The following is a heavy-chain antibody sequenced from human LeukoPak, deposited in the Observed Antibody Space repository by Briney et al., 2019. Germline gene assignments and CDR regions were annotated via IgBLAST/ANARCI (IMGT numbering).Heavy chain of an antibody. CDR1: EFTLSNYW. CDR2: INNDGSST. J-gene: IGHJ6*02. CDR3: AREKPADYGSGSYDLQYYYFGMDV. V-gene: IGHV3-74*01. D-gene: IGHD3-10*01. Sequence: GGSLRLSCAASEFTLSNYWMHWVRQAPGKGLVWVSRINNDGSSTSYADSVKGRFTVSRDNAKSQGYLQMISLGDEDTAVYYCAREKPADYGSGSYDLQYYYFGMDVWGQGTTVTVSS.